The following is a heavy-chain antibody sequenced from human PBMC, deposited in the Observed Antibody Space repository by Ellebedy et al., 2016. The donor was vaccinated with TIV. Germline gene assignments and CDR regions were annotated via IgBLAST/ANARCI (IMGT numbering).Heavy chain of an antibody. V-gene: IGHV3-15*01. CDR3: TTDRRGSYDIPLDM. CDR1: GFSFTNAW. Sequence: GGSLRLXCAASGFSFTNAWMNWVRQAPGKGLEWVGLIKSKIDGGTTAYAAPVKGRFTISRDDSQHTLYLQMNSLKAVDTAVYYCTTDRRGSYDIPLDMWGQGTMVSVSS. D-gene: IGHD1-26*01. CDR2: IKSKIDGGTT. J-gene: IGHJ3*02.